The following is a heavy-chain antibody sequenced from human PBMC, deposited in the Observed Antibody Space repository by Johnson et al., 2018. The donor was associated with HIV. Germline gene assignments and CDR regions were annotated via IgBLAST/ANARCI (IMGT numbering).Heavy chain of an antibody. CDR1: GFTFSTHD. D-gene: IGHD4-11*01. CDR3: AISPLYDTTVFDI. CDR2: IGTAGDP. V-gene: IGHV3-13*05. Sequence: VQLVESGGGMVQPGGSLRLSCAASGFTFSTHDMHWVRQASGQGLEWVAAIGTAGDPYYPGSVKGRFTISRENAKNSLYLQMNSLGVGDTAVYYCAISPLYDTTVFDIWGQGTRVTVSS. J-gene: IGHJ3*02.